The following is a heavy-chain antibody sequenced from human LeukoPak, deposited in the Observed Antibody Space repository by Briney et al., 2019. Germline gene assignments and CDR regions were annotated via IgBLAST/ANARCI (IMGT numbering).Heavy chain of an antibody. Sequence: SQTLSLTCAVSGGSISSGDYSWSWIRQPPGKGLEWIGYIFQSGSTYYNPSLKSRVTISVDRSKNQFSLKLSSVTAADTAVYYCARLGYCSGGSCYGEIDYWGQGTLVTVSS. CDR3: ARLGYCSGGSCYGEIDY. CDR2: IFQSGST. D-gene: IGHD2-15*01. J-gene: IGHJ4*02. CDR1: GGSISSGDYS. V-gene: IGHV4-30-2*01.